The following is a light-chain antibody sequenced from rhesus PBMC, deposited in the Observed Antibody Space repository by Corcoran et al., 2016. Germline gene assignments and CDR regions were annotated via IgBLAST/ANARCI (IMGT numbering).Light chain of an antibody. V-gene: IGKV1-33*02. CDR2: AAS. CDR1: QGISNW. J-gene: IGKJ1*01. CDR3: QQHNSHPRT. Sequence: DIQMTQSPSSLSASVGDRVTITCQASQGISNWLAWYQQKPGKAPKLLIYAASSLQSGVPSRFSCSGSGTYFTLTISSLQPEDFATYYCQQHNSHPRTFGQGTKVEIK.